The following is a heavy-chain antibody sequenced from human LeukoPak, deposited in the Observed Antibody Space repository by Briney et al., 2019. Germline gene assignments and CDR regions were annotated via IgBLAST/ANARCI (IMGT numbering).Heavy chain of an antibody. D-gene: IGHD1-26*01. CDR3: ARDSPYSGSPHSDAFDI. V-gene: IGHV3-48*04. J-gene: IGHJ3*02. Sequence: PGGSLRLSCAASGFTVSSNYMSWVRQAPGKGLEWLAYITGSSSVIYYTDSVKGRFTVSRDNAKNSLYLQMNSLRVEDTAVYYCARDSPYSGSPHSDAFDIWGQGTLVTVSS. CDR2: ITGSSSVI. CDR1: GFTVSSNY.